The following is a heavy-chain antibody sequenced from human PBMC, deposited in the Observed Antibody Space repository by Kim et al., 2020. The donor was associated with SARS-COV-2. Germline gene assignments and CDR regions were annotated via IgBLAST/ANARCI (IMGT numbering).Heavy chain of an antibody. CDR1: GGTFSSYA. Sequence: SVKVSCKPSGGTFSSYAISWVRQAPGQGLEWMGGIIPIFGTANYAQKFQGRVTITADESTSTAYMELSSLRSEDTAVYYCARETAYCGGDCYGDYYGMDVWGQGTTVTVSS. V-gene: IGHV1-69*13. CDR2: IIPIFGTA. CDR3: ARETAYCGGDCYGDYYGMDV. D-gene: IGHD2-21*01. J-gene: IGHJ6*02.